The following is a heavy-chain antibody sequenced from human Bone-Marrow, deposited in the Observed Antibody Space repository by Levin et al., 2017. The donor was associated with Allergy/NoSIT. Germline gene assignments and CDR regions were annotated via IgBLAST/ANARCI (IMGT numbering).Heavy chain of an antibody. CDR1: GFTFSSYA. CDR3: ARVGDHITRFGVVIPQPHYYGMDV. J-gene: IGHJ6*02. Sequence: GGSLRLSCAASGFTFSSYAMHWVRQAPGKGLEWVAVISYDGSNKYYADSVKGRFTISRDNSKNTLYLQMNSLRAEDTAVYYCARVGDHITRFGVVIPQPHYYGMDVWGQGTTVTVSS. V-gene: IGHV3-30-3*01. CDR2: ISYDGSNK. D-gene: IGHD3-3*01.